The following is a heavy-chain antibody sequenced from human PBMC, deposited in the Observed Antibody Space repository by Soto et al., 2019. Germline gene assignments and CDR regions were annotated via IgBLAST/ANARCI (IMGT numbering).Heavy chain of an antibody. J-gene: IGHJ4*02. Sequence: QVQLVESGGGVVQPGRSLRLSCAASGFTFSSYAMHWVRQAPGKGLEWVAVISYDGSNKYYADSVQGRFTISRDNSKNALYLQMNSLRAEDTAVYYCARGPTRTPGIAVAGFYWGQGTLVTVSS. CDR1: GFTFSSYA. CDR3: ARGPTRTPGIAVAGFY. CDR2: ISYDGSNK. V-gene: IGHV3-30-3*01. D-gene: IGHD6-19*01.